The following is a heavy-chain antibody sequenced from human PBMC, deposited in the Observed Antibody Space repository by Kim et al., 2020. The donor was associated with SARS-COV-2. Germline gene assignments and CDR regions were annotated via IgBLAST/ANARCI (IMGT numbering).Heavy chain of an antibody. D-gene: IGHD1-26*01. J-gene: IGHJ3*02. CDR3: TTTLELLQESAFDI. CDR1: GFTFSNAW. CDR2: IKGKTDGGTT. Sequence: GGSLRLSCAASGFTFSNAWMSWVRQAPGKGLEWVGRIKGKTDGGTTDYAAPVKGRFTISRDDSKNTLYLQMNSLNTEDTAVYYCTTTLELLQESAFDIWGQGTMVTVSS. V-gene: IGHV3-15*01.